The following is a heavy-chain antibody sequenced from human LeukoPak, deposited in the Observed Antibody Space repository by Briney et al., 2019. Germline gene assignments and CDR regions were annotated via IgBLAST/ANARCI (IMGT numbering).Heavy chain of an antibody. D-gene: IGHD3-22*01. CDR2: INWNGDST. V-gene: IGHV3-20*04. CDR3: ARGGRYYYDSSGYFPFDY. Sequence: GGPLTLSCIPWVFPFDVLGMSGVRRARGEGVEWVSGINWNGDSTGYAVSVKGRFTISRDNAKNYLYLQMKSLRAEDTALYYCARGGRYYYDSSGYFPFDYWGQGTLVTVSS. CDR1: VFPFDVLG. J-gene: IGHJ4*02.